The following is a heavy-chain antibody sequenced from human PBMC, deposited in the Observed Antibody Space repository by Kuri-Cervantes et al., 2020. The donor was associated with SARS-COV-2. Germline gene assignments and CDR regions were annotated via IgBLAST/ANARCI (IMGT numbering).Heavy chain of an antibody. D-gene: IGHD5-12*01. CDR1: GFTFSSYG. CDR3: ARDRGYGGLRYYFDY. V-gene: IGHV3-33*08. J-gene: IGHJ4*02. CDR2: KWYDGSNK. Sequence: SLKISCAASGFTFSSYGMHWVRQAPGKGLEWVAVKWYDGSNKYYADSVKGRFTISRDNSKNTLYLQMNSLRAEDTAVYYCARDRGYGGLRYYFDYWGQGTLVTVSS.